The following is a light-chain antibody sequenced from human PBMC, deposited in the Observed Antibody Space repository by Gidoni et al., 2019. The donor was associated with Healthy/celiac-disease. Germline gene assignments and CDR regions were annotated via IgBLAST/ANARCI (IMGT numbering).Light chain of an antibody. V-gene: IGLV1-51*02. CDR3: GTWESSLSAVV. Sequence: QSVLTHPPSVSATPGHKVTSSCSGSSSNIGNNYVSCYQQLPGTAPNLLIHENNKRPSGIPDRFSGSTAGTSATLGTTGLQTGDEADYDCGTWESSLSAVVFGGGTKLTVL. J-gene: IGLJ2*01. CDR1: SSNIGNNY. CDR2: ENN.